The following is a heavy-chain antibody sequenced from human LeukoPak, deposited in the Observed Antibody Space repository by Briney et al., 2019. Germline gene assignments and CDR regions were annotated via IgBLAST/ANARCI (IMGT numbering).Heavy chain of an antibody. CDR1: GGSISSHY. D-gene: IGHD1-26*01. CDR2: IYYSGST. J-gene: IGHJ4*02. V-gene: IGHV4-59*11. Sequence: SETLSLTCTVSGGSISSHYWSWIRQPPGKGLEWIGYIYYSGSTNYNPSLKSRVTISVDTSKNQFSLKLSSVTAADTAVYYCARGGSYGDYWGQGTLVTVSS. CDR3: ARGGSYGDY.